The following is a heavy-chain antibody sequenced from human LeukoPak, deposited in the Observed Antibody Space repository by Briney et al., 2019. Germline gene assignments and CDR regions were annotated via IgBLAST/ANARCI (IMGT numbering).Heavy chain of an antibody. CDR2: IYYSGST. CDR1: GGSISSSSYY. Sequence: SETLSLTCTVSGGSISSSSYYWGWIRQPPGKGLEWIGSIYYSGSTYYNPSLKSRVTISVDTSENQFSLKLSSVTAADTAVYYCARQSGFSFDYWGQGTLVTVSS. V-gene: IGHV4-39*01. J-gene: IGHJ4*02. CDR3: ARQSGFSFDY. D-gene: IGHD2/OR15-2a*01.